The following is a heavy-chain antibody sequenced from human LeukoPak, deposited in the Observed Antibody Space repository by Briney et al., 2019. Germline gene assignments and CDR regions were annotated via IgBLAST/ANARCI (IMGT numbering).Heavy chain of an antibody. CDR1: GGSISSGGYS. CDR2: IYHSGST. CDR3: ARGDWRRGEGYFDY. Sequence: TSQTLSLTCAVSGGSISSGGYSWSWIRQPPGKGLEWIGYIYHSGSTYYNPSLKSRVTISVDRSKNQFSLKLSSVTAADTAVYYCARGDWRRGEGYFDYWGQGTLVTVSS. V-gene: IGHV4-30-2*01. D-gene: IGHD3-16*01. J-gene: IGHJ4*02.